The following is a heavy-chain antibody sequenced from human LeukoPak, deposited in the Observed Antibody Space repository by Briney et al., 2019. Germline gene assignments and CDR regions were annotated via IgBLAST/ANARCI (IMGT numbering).Heavy chain of an antibody. CDR3: ARPTARLGWFDP. J-gene: IGHJ5*02. D-gene: IGHD6-6*01. CDR1: GYSISSGSY. Sequence: SETLSLTCTVSGYSISSGSYWGWIRQPPGKGLEWVGSIYHSGSTYHNPSLKSRVTISVDTSKNQFSPKLRSVTAADTAVYYCARPTARLGWFDPWGQGTLVTVSS. V-gene: IGHV4-38-2*02. CDR2: IYHSGST.